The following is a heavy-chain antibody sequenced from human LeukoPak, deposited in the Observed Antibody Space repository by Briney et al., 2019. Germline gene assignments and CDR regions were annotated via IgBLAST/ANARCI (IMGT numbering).Heavy chain of an antibody. J-gene: IGHJ6*02. CDR3: SGGDDYTGRYV. D-gene: IGHD4-11*01. Sequence: SGTLSLTCTVSGGSLSSFNWSWIRQSPGKGLEWIGYINYSGSTRYNASLKGRGTISEDRYKTQFLILLNNVRAADQAVCYCSGGDDYTGRYVWGQGTTVIVSS. CDR2: INYSGST. V-gene: IGHV4-59*01. CDR1: GGSLSSFN.